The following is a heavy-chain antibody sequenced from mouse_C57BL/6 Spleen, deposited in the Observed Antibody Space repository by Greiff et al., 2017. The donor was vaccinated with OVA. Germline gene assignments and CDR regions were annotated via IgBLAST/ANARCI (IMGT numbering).Heavy chain of an antibody. CDR3: AREGDGYDY. CDR2: ISYDGSN. V-gene: IGHV3-6*01. Sequence: EVQLMESGPGLVKPSQSLSLTCSVTGYSITSGYYWNWIRQFPGNKLEWMGYISYDGSNNYNPSLKNRISITRDTSKNQFFLKLNSVTTEDTATYYCAREGDGYDYWGQGTTLTVSS. J-gene: IGHJ2*01. CDR1: GYSITSGYY. D-gene: IGHD2-3*01.